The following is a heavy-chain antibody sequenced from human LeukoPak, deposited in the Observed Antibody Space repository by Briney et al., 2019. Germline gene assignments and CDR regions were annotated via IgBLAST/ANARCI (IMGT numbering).Heavy chain of an antibody. J-gene: IGHJ4*02. CDR2: INPNSGGT. V-gene: IGHV1-2*02. Sequence: GASVKVSCKASGYTFTDYYIHWVRQAPGQGPEWMGWINPNSGGTNYAQKFQGRVTMTRDTSIDTSYMDLSRLRSDDPAVYYCARSFAGSGYYGTFDYWGQGTLVTVSS. D-gene: IGHD3-22*01. CDR3: ARSFAGSGYYGTFDY. CDR1: GYTFTDYY.